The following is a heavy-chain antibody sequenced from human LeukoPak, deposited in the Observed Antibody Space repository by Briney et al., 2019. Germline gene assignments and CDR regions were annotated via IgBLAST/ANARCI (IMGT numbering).Heavy chain of an antibody. V-gene: IGHV4-39*07. CDR1: GGSISSYY. CDR2: IYYSGST. D-gene: IGHD2-2*01. Sequence: PSETLSLTCTVSGGSISSYYWGWIRQPPGKGLEWIGSIYYSGSTYYNPSLKSRVTMSVDTSKNQFSLKLSSVTAADTAVYYCARDSRPNWFDPWGQGTLVTVSS. J-gene: IGHJ5*02. CDR3: ARDSRPNWFDP.